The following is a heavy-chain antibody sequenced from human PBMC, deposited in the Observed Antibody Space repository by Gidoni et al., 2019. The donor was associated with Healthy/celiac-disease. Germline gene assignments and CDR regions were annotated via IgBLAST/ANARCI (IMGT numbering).Heavy chain of an antibody. CDR2: INSEGSST. V-gene: IGHV3-74*01. D-gene: IGHD2-2*01. Sequence: EVQLVESGGGLVQPGGSLRLSCAASGFTFSSYWMHWVRQAPGQGLVWVSRINSEGSSTSYADSVKGRFTISRDNAKNTLYLQMNSLRAEDTAVYYCARARYCSSTSCYARGEFDYWGQGTLVTVSS. CDR3: ARARYCSSTSCYARGEFDY. CDR1: GFTFSSYW. J-gene: IGHJ4*02.